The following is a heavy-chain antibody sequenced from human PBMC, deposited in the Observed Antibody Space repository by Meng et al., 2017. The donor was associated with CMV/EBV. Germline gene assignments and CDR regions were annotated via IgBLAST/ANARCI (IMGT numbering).Heavy chain of an antibody. V-gene: IGHV3-74*01. CDR2: INSDGSST. J-gene: IGHJ5*02. Sequence: EGSLRLSCAASGFTFSSYWMHWVRQAPGKGLVWVSRINSDGSSTSYADSVKGRFTISRDNAKNTLYLQMNSLRAEDTAVYYCARDRVPTNWNDVYNWFDPWGQGTLVTVSS. CDR1: GFTFSSYW. D-gene: IGHD1-1*01. CDR3: ARDRVPTNWNDVYNWFDP.